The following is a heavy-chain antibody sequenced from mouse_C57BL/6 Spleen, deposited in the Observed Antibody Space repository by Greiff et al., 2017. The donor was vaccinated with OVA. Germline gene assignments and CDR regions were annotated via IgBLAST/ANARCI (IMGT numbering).Heavy chain of an antibody. J-gene: IGHJ2*01. CDR2: IYPGDGDT. D-gene: IGHD1-1*01. CDR3: ARGGYGSSYYFDY. V-gene: IGHV1-82*01. CDR1: GYAFSSSW. Sequence: VQRVESGPELVKPGASVKISCKASGYAFSSSWMNWVKQRPGKGLEWIGRIYPGDGDTNYNGKFKGKATLTADKSSSTAYMQLSSLTSEDSAVYFCARGGYGSSYYFDYWGQGTTLTVSS.